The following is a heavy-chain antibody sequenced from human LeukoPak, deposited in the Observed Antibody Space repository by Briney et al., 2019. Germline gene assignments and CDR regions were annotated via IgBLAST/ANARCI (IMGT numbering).Heavy chain of an antibody. CDR3: ARDYDILTGYDS. D-gene: IGHD3-9*01. V-gene: IGHV4-39*02. CDR2: IYYSGST. CDR1: GGSISSSSYY. Sequence: PSETLSLTCTVSGGSISSSSYYWGWIRQPPGNGLEWIGSIYYSGSTYYNPSLKSRVTISVDTSKNQFSLKLSSVTAADTAVYYCARDYDILTGYDSWGQGTLVTVSS. J-gene: IGHJ5*01.